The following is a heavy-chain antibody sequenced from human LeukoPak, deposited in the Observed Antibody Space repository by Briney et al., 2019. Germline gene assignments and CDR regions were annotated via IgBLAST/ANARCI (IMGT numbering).Heavy chain of an antibody. V-gene: IGHV2-5*01. D-gene: IGHD6-13*01. CDR2: IYWNDDK. J-gene: IGHJ4*02. CDR3: AHRRHSSSWYDY. Sequence: SGPTLVNPTQTLTLTCTFSGLSLSTSGEGVGWIRQPPGKALEWLALIYWNDDKRYRPSLKNGLTITKDTSKNQVVLTMTNMDPVDTATYYCAHRRHSSSWYDYWGQGTLVTVSS. CDR1: GLSLSTSGEG.